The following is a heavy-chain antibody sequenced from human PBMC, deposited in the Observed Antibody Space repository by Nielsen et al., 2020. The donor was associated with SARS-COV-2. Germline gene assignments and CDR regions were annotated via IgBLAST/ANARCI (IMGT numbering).Heavy chain of an antibody. V-gene: IGHV3-9*01. D-gene: IGHD3-16*02. CDR2: ISWNSGSI. CDR1: GFTFSSYW. CDR3: ATLAQVDYYYGMDV. J-gene: IGHJ6*02. Sequence: GGSLRLSCAASGFTFSSYWMHWVRQAPGKGLEWVSGISWNSGSIGYADSVKGRFTISRDNAKNSLYLQMNSLRAEDTALYYCATLAQVDYYYGMDVWGQGTTVTVSS.